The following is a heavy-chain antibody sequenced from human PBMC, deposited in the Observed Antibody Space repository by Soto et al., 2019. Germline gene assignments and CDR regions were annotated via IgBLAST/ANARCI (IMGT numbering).Heavy chain of an antibody. D-gene: IGHD4-17*01. V-gene: IGHV2-5*01. CDR1: GFSLSTTGVG. CDR3: ARRPTAQNYGDYYDY. Sequence: QITLKESGPTLVKLTQTLTLTCTFSGFSLSTTGVGVGWIRQPPGQAPEWLALIYWNDDKRYSPSLTSRLTIIKDASKNQVVLIMTNMDPVDTATYYCARRPTAQNYGDYYDYWGQGALVTVSS. J-gene: IGHJ4*02. CDR2: IYWNDDK.